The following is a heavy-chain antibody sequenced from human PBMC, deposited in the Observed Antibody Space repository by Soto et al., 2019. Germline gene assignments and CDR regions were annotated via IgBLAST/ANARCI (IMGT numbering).Heavy chain of an antibody. J-gene: IGHJ4*02. Sequence: ASVKVSCKASGYTFTGYYMHWVRQAPGQGLEWMGWINPNSGGTNYAQKFQGRVTMTRDTSISTAYMELSRLRSDDTAVYYCAGSKGRQWPPDLDYWGQGTLVTVSS. CDR2: INPNSGGT. D-gene: IGHD6-19*01. CDR3: AGSKGRQWPPDLDY. CDR1: GYTFTGYY. V-gene: IGHV1-2*02.